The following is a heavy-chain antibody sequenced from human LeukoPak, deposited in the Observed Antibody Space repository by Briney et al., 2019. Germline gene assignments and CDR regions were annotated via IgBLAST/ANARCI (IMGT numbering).Heavy chain of an antibody. V-gene: IGHV1-8*01. Sequence: ASVKVSCKASGYAFTSLDINWVRQATGQGLEWMGWMNPNSGYTGSAQKFQGRLTMTRDTSISTAYMELTSLTSEDTAMYYCARVAGSADYWGQGILVTVSS. J-gene: IGHJ4*02. CDR1: GYAFTSLD. CDR3: ARVAGSADY. CDR2: MNPNSGYT. D-gene: IGHD6-19*01.